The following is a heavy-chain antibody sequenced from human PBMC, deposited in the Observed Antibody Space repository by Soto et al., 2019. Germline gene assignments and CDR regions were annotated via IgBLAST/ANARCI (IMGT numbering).Heavy chain of an antibody. J-gene: IGHJ4*02. CDR3: ATLGASAAVD. Sequence: QVQLVQSGAEVKQPGASVKVSCKASGCTFNDFYMHWVRQAPGQGLEWMGTVNPRDGSASYAQKFQGRVTMVRDTSTTTVYMELSRLRSEDTAVYYRATLGASAAVDWGQGTLVTVSS. V-gene: IGHV1-46*02. D-gene: IGHD6-19*01. CDR1: GCTFNDFY. CDR2: VNPRDGSA.